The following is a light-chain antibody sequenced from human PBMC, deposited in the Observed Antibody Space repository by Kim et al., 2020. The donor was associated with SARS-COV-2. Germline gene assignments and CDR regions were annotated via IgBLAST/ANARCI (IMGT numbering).Light chain of an antibody. V-gene: IGKV1-5*03. CDR2: KAS. CDR1: QGISTW. Sequence: DIQLTQSPSTLSASVGDRVTITCRASQGISTWLAWYQQKPGKAPNLLIYKASSVQSGVPSRFSGSGSGTEFTLTISSLQPDDSATYYCQQYHGYPDTFGQGTKLEI. CDR3: QQYHGYPDT. J-gene: IGKJ2*01.